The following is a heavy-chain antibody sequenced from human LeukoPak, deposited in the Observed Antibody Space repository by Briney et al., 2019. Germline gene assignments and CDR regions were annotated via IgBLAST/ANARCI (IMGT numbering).Heavy chain of an antibody. V-gene: IGHV4-39*02. CDR3: ARSSGTGTFSY. J-gene: IGHJ4*02. D-gene: IGHD6-25*01. CDR2: VYYGRSP. Sequence: PSETLSLTCTVSGDSISRSTYYWAWIRQPPGTGLEWIGSVYYGRSPYFNPSLESRATISVDTSKNHFSLKMSSVTAADTAEYYCARSSGTGTFSYWGQGTLVTVSS. CDR1: GDSISRSTYY.